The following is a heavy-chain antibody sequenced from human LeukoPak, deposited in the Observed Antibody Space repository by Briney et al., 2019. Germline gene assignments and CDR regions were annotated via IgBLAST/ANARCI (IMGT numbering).Heavy chain of an antibody. V-gene: IGHV3-66*01. CDR3: AREGYSYGFDY. J-gene: IGHJ4*02. CDR1: GFTVSSNY. CDR2: IYSGGST. Sequence: PGGSLRLSCAASGFTVSSNYMSWVRQAPGKGLEWVSVIYSGGSTYYADSVKGRFTISRDSSKNTLYLQMNSLRAEDTAVYYCAREGYSYGFDYWGQGTLVTVSS. D-gene: IGHD5-18*01.